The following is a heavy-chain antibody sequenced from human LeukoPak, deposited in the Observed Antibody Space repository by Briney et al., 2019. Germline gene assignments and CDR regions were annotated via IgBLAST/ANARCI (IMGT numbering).Heavy chain of an antibody. J-gene: IGHJ4*02. Sequence: GGSLRLSCAASGFTFSSAWMSWVRQAPEQGLEWLGRIKTKTDGGTTDYAAPVKGRFTISRDDSKDTLYLQMNSLKSDDTAVYYCANIFGGNSHRSDYWGQGTLVTVSS. CDR1: GFTFSSAW. CDR3: ANIFGGNSHRSDY. V-gene: IGHV3-15*01. D-gene: IGHD4-23*01. CDR2: IKTKTDGGTT.